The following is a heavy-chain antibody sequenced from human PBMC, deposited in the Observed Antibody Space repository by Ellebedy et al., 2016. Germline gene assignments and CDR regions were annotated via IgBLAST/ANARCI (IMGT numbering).Heavy chain of an antibody. D-gene: IGHD3-16*01. CDR3: ARDQDGPGGAIDY. CDR2: IDNDGSFT. Sequence: GESLKISCAASGFTFDGYWMQWVRQAPGKGLVWVSRIDNDGSFTTYADSVKGRFTISRDNAKNTLYLQVNSLGAEDTAVYYCARDQDGPGGAIDYWGQGTLVTVSS. J-gene: IGHJ4*02. V-gene: IGHV3-74*03. CDR1: GFTFDGYW.